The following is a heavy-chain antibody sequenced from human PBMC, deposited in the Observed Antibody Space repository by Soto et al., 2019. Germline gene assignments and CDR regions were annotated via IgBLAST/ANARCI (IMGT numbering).Heavy chain of an antibody. V-gene: IGHV5-51*01. J-gene: IGHJ6*02. CDR2: IYPGDSDT. D-gene: IGHD6-13*01. CDR3: ARTAAAGKYYYGMDV. CDR1: GYSFTSYW. Sequence: GESLKISCKGSGYSFTSYWIGWERQMPGKGLESMGIIYPGDSDTRYSPSFQGQVTISADKSISTAYLQWSSLKASDTAMYYCARTAAAGKYYYGMDVWGQGTTVTVSS.